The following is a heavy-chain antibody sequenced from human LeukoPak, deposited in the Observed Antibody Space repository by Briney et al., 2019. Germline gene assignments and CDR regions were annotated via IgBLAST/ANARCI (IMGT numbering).Heavy chain of an antibody. J-gene: IGHJ3*02. CDR3: ARYRGWDAFDI. CDR2: INPDNGGT. D-gene: IGHD1-26*01. Sequence: ASVKVSCKASGYTFTGYYMHWVRQAPGQGLEWMGRINPDNGGTNYGQKFQGRVTMTRDTSISTAYMELSRLRSDDTAVYYCARYRGWDAFDIWGQGTVVTVS. V-gene: IGHV1-2*06. CDR1: GYTFTGYY.